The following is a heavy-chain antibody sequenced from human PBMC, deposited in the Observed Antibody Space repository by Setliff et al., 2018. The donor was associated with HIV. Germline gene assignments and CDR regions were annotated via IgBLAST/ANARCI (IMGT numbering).Heavy chain of an antibody. CDR3: ARQRKLNTAMAYDFDY. D-gene: IGHD5-18*01. V-gene: IGHV4-39*01. CDR2: IYYSGST. J-gene: IGHJ4*02. Sequence: SETLSLTCTVSGGSVSTTSYSWGWIRQPPGKGLEWIGSIYYSGSTSYNPSLKSQVTISVDTSKNQFSLRVNSGTAADTAVYYCARQRKLNTAMAYDFDYWGQGTLVTVSS. CDR1: GGSVSTTSYS.